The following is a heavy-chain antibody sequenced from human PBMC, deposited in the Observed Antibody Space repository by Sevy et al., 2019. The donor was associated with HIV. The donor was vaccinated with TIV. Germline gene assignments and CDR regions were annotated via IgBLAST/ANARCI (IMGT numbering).Heavy chain of an antibody. CDR2: IYHSGST. V-gene: IGHV4-38-2*01. J-gene: IGHJ5*02. Sequence: SETLSLTCAVSGYSISSGYYWGWIRQPPGKGLEWIGSIYHSGSTYYNPSLKSRVTISVDTSKNQFSLKLSSVTAADTAVYDCARVDYYDSSGYYSAWGQGTLVTVSS. D-gene: IGHD3-22*01. CDR3: ARVDYYDSSGYYSA. CDR1: GYSISSGYY.